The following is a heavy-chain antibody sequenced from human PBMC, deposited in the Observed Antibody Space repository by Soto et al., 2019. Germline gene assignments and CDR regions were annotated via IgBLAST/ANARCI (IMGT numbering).Heavy chain of an antibody. Sequence: SVKVSCKASGYTFTGYYMHWVRQAPGQGLGWMGRIIPILGIANYAQKFQGRVTITADKSTSTAYMELSSLRSEDTAVYYCARASHVDIVATIGSAFDIWGQGTMVTVSS. CDR3: ARASHVDIVATIGSAFDI. V-gene: IGHV1-69*04. D-gene: IGHD5-12*01. CDR1: GYTFTGYY. J-gene: IGHJ3*02. CDR2: IIPILGIA.